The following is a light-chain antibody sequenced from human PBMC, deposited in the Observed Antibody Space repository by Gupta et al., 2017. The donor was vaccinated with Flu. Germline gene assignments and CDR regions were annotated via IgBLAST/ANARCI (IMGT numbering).Light chain of an antibody. CDR1: SSNIGSNG. V-gene: IGLV1-44*01. CDR2: DES. Sequence: QSVPAQPPSASETSGRRVTISCSGSSSNIGSNGVNWYQQVPGTAPKLLIVDESQRPSGVPDRFSGSKSGTSASPAISGLQSEDEADYYWSSWDDSLNGHDVFGTGTKVTVL. J-gene: IGLJ1*01. CDR3: SSWDDSLNGHDV.